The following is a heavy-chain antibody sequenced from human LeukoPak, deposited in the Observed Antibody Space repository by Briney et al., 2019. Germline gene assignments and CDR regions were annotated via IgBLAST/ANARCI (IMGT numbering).Heavy chain of an antibody. Sequence: GGSLRLSCAASGFTFSSYGMHWVRQAPGKGLEWVAFIRSDGSNKYYADSVKGRFTISRDNSKNTLYLQMTSLRAEDTAVYYCARGPNYDILTGWRKTHNVIDIWGQGTMATVSS. D-gene: IGHD3-9*01. CDR1: GFTFSSYG. J-gene: IGHJ3*02. CDR2: IRSDGSNK. V-gene: IGHV3-30*02. CDR3: ARGPNYDILTGWRKTHNVIDI.